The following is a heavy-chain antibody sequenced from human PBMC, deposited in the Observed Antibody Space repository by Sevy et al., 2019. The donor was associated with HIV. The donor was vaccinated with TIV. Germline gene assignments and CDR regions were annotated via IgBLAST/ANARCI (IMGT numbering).Heavy chain of an antibody. CDR2: IYHSGST. CDR3: ARASGGDRLDYYGMDV. CDR1: NYSISSGYY. Sequence: SETLSLTCAVSNYSISSGYYWGWIRQSPGKGLEWIGNIYHSGSTSYNPSLKSRVTISVDASKNYLSLRLTSVTAADTAVYYCARASGGDRLDYYGMDVWGQGTTVTVSS. V-gene: IGHV4-38-2*01. J-gene: IGHJ6*02. D-gene: IGHD2-15*01.